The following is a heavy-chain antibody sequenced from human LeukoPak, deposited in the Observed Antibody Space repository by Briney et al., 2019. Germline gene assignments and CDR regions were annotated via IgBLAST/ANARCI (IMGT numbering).Heavy chain of an antibody. D-gene: IGHD3-22*01. CDR1: GYSISRGYY. J-gene: IGHJ4*02. V-gene: IGHV4-38-2*02. Sequence: SETLSLTCTVFGYSISRGYYWGWIRQPPGKRLEWVGSIHHVGGSNYNPSLKSRVTISMDTSRDQVALKLTSVTAADTAVYYCARAWHDSSGYYYYFDYWGQGTLVTVSS. CDR3: ARAWHDSSGYYYYFDY. CDR2: IHHVGGS.